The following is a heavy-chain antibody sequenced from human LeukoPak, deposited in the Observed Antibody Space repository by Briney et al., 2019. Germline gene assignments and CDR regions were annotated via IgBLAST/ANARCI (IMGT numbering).Heavy chain of an antibody. CDR1: GGSISSSSYY. J-gene: IGHJ5*02. Sequence: SETLSLTCTVSGGSISSSSYYWGWIRQPPGKGLEWIVSIYYSGSTYYNPSLKSRVTISVDTSKNQFSLKLSSVTAADTAVYYCASLLGIVGDPGPPFDPWGQGTLVTVSS. CDR2: IYYSGST. D-gene: IGHD1-26*01. CDR3: ASLLGIVGDPGPPFDP. V-gene: IGHV4-39*01.